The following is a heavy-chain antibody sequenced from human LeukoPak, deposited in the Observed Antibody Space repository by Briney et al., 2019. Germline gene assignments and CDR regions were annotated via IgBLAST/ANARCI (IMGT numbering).Heavy chain of an antibody. CDR3: ARDPTYDSSGSFDY. Sequence: GGSLRLSCAASGFTFSSYAMHWVRQAPGKGLEWVAVISYDGSNKYYADSVKGRFTISRDNSKNTLYLQMNSLRAEDTAVYYCARDPTYDSSGSFDYWGQGTLVTVSS. J-gene: IGHJ4*02. D-gene: IGHD3-22*01. CDR2: ISYDGSNK. CDR1: GFTFSSYA. V-gene: IGHV3-30*04.